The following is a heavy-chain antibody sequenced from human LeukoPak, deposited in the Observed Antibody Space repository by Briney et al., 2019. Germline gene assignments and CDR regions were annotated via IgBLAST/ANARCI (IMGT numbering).Heavy chain of an antibody. CDR3: AKVLSLTQYYWYGMDV. Sequence: GGSLRLSCAASGFTFSTYAMNWVRRAPGKGLEWVSGISESDGRTYYADSVKGRFTISRDNSKNTLHLQMNSLRVEDTAVYYCAKVLSLTQYYWYGMDVWGQGTTVVVSS. CDR2: ISESDGRT. J-gene: IGHJ6*02. V-gene: IGHV3-23*01. D-gene: IGHD2/OR15-2a*01. CDR1: GFTFSTYA.